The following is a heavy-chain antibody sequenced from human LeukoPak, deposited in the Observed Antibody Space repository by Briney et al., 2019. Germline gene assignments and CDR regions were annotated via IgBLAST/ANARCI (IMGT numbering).Heavy chain of an antibody. V-gene: IGHV3-23*01. D-gene: IGHD6-13*01. CDR3: AKEARYSSSWYSFFDY. CDR2: ISGSGGST. CDR1: GSTSSTYA. J-gene: IGHJ4*02. Sequence: PGGSLRLSCAASGSTSSTYAMSWVRQAPGKGLEWVSAISGSGGSTDYADSVKGRFTISRDKSKNTLYLQMSSLRAEDTAVYYCAKEARYSSSWYSFFDYWGQGTLVTVSS.